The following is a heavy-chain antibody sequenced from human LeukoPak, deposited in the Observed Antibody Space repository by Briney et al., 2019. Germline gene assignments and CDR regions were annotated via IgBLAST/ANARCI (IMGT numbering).Heavy chain of an antibody. CDR3: VSIAAAGLGQGKFDP. CDR1: GGSISSSSYY. D-gene: IGHD6-13*01. V-gene: IGHV4-39*07. J-gene: IGHJ5*02. Sequence: PSETLSLTCTVSGGSISSSSYYWGWIRQPPGKGLEWIGSIYYSGSTYYNPSLKSRVTISVDTSKNQFSLKLSSVTAADTAVYYCVSIAAAGLGQGKFDPWGQGTLVTVSS. CDR2: IYYSGST.